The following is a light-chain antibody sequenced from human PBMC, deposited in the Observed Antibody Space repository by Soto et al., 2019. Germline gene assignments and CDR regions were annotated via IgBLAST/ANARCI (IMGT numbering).Light chain of an antibody. Sequence: EIVLTQSPATLSLSPGERASLSCRASQSISVYLAWYQQKPGQAPRLLIYDASNRATGIPARFSGSESVTDFTLTISGLEAEDFAVYYCHQRTKWPLTFGGGTKVEIK. CDR2: DAS. CDR1: QSISVY. J-gene: IGKJ4*01. CDR3: HQRTKWPLT. V-gene: IGKV3-11*01.